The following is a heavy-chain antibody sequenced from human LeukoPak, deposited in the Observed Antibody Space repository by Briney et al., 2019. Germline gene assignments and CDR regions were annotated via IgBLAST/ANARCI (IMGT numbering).Heavy chain of an antibody. D-gene: IGHD4-17*01. J-gene: IGHJ4*02. Sequence: SETLSLTCTVSGGSISSYYWSWIRQPPGKGLEWIGYIYYSGSTNYNPSLKSRVTISVDTSKNQFSLKLSSVTAADTAVYYCARGLGDYAADYWGQGTLVTVSS. CDR3: ARGLGDYAADY. CDR2: IYYSGST. CDR1: GGSISSYY. V-gene: IGHV4-59*01.